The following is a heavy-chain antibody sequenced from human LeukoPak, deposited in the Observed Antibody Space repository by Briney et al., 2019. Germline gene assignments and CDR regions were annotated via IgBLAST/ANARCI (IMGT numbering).Heavy chain of an antibody. V-gene: IGHV3-30*03. Sequence: GRSLRLSCAASGLSFGSYGMHWVRQAPGKGLEWVAVISHEGSYQNCADSVKGRFTISRDNSKNMVFLQMNSLRPEDTAVYYCARTREQWQVLDYWGQGTLVTVSS. CDR2: ISHEGSYQ. J-gene: IGHJ4*02. CDR3: ARTREQWQVLDY. CDR1: GLSFGSYG. D-gene: IGHD6-19*01.